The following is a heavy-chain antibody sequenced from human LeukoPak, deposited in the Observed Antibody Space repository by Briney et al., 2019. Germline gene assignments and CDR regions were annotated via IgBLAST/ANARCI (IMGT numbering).Heavy chain of an antibody. V-gene: IGHV4-61*01. CDR2: IYYSGST. D-gene: IGHD6-13*01. CDR3: ARGVAAAGGPLDY. J-gene: IGHJ4*02. Sequence: SETLSLTCTVSGGSISSSSYYWSWIRQPPGTGLEWIGYIYYSGSTNYNPSLKSRVTISVDTSKNQFSLKLSSVTAADTAVYYCARGVAAAGGPLDYWGQGTLVTVSS. CDR1: GGSISSSSYY.